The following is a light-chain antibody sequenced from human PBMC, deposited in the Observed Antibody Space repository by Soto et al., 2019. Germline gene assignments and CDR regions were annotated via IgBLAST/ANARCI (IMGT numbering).Light chain of an antibody. CDR2: EVS. CDR3: SSYTSSGTYV. CDR1: SSDVGVYNY. Sequence: QSALTQPASVSGSPGQSITISCTGTSSDVGVYNYVSWYQQHPGKAPKLMIYEVSDRPSGVSNRFSGSMSGNTASLTISGLQAEDEADYYCSSYTSSGTYVFGTGTKLTVL. V-gene: IGLV2-14*01. J-gene: IGLJ1*01.